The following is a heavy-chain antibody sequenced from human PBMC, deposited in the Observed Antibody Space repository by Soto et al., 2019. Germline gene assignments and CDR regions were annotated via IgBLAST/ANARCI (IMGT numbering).Heavy chain of an antibody. J-gene: IGHJ4*02. CDR2: ISVSGGST. V-gene: IGHV3-23*01. Sequence: PGGSLRLSCAASGFPFDAYTMHWVRQGPGKGPQWVSAISVSGGSTYYADSVKGQFTISRDNSKNTLYLQMNSLRAEDTAVYYCAKGLYSGSYFDYWGQGTLVTVSS. CDR3: AKGLYSGSYFDY. D-gene: IGHD1-26*01. CDR1: GFPFDAYT.